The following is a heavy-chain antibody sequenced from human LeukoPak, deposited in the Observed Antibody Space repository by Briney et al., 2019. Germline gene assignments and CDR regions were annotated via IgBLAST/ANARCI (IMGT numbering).Heavy chain of an antibody. CDR3: ARVGGGWDYYFDY. Sequence: GGSLRLSCAASGFTFSDYYMSWIRQAPGKGLEWVSYISSSSSYTNYADSVKGRFTISRDNAKNSLYLQMNSLRAEDTAVYYCARVGGGWDYYFDYWGQGTLVTVSS. CDR1: GFTFSDYY. V-gene: IGHV3-11*06. J-gene: IGHJ4*02. D-gene: IGHD6-19*01. CDR2: ISSSSSYT.